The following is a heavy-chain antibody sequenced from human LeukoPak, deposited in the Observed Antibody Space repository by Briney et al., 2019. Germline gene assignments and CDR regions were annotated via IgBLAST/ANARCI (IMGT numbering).Heavy chain of an antibody. CDR1: GFTVSSNY. CDR3: AKSKQLLPHY. CDR2: ISGSGGST. D-gene: IGHD6-6*01. J-gene: IGHJ4*02. V-gene: IGHV3-23*01. Sequence: GGSLRLSCAASGFTVSSNYMSWVRQAPGKGLEWVSAISGSGGSTYYADSVKGRFTISRDNSKNTLYLQMNSLRAEDTAVYYCAKSKQLLPHYWGQGTLVTVSS.